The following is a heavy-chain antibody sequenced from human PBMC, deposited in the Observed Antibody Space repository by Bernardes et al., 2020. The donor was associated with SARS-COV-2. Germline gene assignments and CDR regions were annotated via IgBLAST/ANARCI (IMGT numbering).Heavy chain of an antibody. D-gene: IGHD3-9*01. CDR3: AASAPGYYDSLTGYYPYCYYYGMDV. CDR1: GFTFTSSA. J-gene: IGHJ6*01. V-gene: IGHV1-58*02. CDR2: IVVGSGNT. Sequence: SVKVSCKASGFTFTSSAMQWVRQARGQRLEWIGWIVVGSGNTNYAQKFQERVTITRDMSTSTAYMELSSLRSEDTAVYYCAASAPGYYDSLTGYYPYCYYYGMDVWGQGTTVTVSS.